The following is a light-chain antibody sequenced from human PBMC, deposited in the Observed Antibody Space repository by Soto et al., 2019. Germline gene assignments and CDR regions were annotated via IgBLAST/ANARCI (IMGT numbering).Light chain of an antibody. Sequence: LTQCEVKLSLSPGDLATFVCGASQTVSSYLLWYQQKPGKAPRLLIYDASSLPSGAPARFSGSGSETDFTLTISSLEPEDIAVYYCQHRMSWPITFGQGTRLEIK. CDR2: DAS. CDR3: QHRMSWPIT. V-gene: IGKV3-11*01. J-gene: IGKJ5*01. CDR1: QTVSSY.